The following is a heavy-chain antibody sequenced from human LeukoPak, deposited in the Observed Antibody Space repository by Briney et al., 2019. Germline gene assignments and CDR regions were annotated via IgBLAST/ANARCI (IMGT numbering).Heavy chain of an antibody. Sequence: TSETLSLTCAVYGGSFSGYYWSWIRQPPGKGLEWIGEINHSGSTNYNPSLKSRVTISVDTSKNQFSLKLSSVTAADTAVYYCASTGGSSGYYFDYWGQGTLVTVSS. CDR2: INHSGST. CDR3: ASTGGSSGYYFDY. J-gene: IGHJ4*02. V-gene: IGHV4-34*01. CDR1: GGSFSGYY. D-gene: IGHD3-22*01.